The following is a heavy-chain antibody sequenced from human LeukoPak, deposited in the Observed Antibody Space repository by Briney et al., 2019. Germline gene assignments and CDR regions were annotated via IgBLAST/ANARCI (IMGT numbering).Heavy chain of an antibody. V-gene: IGHV3-30*02. J-gene: IGHJ2*01. CDR3: ATYGDSRRRDWYFDL. CDR2: XXYDGSNK. CDR1: GFIFSSXG. Sequence: PGGSLRLSCAASGFIFSSXGMHWVRQAPGXXXXXXXXXXYDGSNKFYADSVKGRXTISRDNSKNTLYLQMNSLRAEDTAVYYCATYGDSRRRDWYFDLWGRGTLVTVSS. D-gene: IGHD4-17*01.